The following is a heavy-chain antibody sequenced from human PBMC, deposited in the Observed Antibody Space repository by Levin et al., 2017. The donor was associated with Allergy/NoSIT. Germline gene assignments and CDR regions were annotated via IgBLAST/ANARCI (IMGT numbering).Heavy chain of an antibody. V-gene: IGHV4-39*01. CDR3: ARRQIQLWSRYFDL. J-gene: IGHJ2*01. CDR2: IYYSGST. D-gene: IGHD5-18*01. CDR1: GGSISSSSYY. Sequence: SQTLSLTCTVSGGSISSSSYYWGWIRQPPGKGLEWIGSIYYSGSTYYNPSLKSRVTISVDTSKNQFSLKLSSVTAADTAVYYCARRQIQLWSRYFDLWGRGTLVTVSS.